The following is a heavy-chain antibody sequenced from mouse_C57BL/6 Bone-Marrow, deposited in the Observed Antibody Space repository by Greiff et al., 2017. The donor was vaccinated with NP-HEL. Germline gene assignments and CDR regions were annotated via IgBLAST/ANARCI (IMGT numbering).Heavy chain of an antibody. D-gene: IGHD2-1*01. J-gene: IGHJ3*01. CDR3: ARDYGNYLAAY. CDR2: IYPGDGDT. Sequence: VQLQQSGPELVKPGASVKISCKVSGYAFSSSWMNWVKQRPGKGLEWIGRIYPGDGDTNYNEKFKGKATLTVDTSSSTAYMELHSLTSEDSAVYFCARDYGNYLAAYWGQGTLVTVSA. CDR1: GYAFSSSW. V-gene: IGHV1-82*01.